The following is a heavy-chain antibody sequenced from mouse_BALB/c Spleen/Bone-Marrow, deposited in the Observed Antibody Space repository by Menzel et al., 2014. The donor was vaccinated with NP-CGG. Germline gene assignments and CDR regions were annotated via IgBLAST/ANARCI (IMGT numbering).Heavy chain of an antibody. J-gene: IGHJ4*01. Sequence: VQLQQSAAELVKPGASVELSCTASGFNIKDTYMHWVKQRPEQALEWIGRIDPANGNTNYDPRFQGKATITADTSSNTAYLQLSSLTSEDAVVYYCARYGGRYDAMDYWGQGTSVTVSS. V-gene: IGHV14-3*02. CDR2: IDPANGNT. D-gene: IGHD1-1*01. CDR1: GFNIKDTY. CDR3: ARYGGRYDAMDY.